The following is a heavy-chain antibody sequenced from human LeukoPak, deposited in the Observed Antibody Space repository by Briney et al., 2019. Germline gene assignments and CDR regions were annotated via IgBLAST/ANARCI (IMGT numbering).Heavy chain of an antibody. CDR3: ARLKVPYTSGLAP. Sequence: SETLSLTCAVYGGSFSGYYWSWIRQPPGKGLEWIGEINHSGGTNYNPSLKSRVTMSVDTSKKQFSLKLSSVTAADTAVYYCARLKVPYTSGLAPWGQGTLVTVSS. CDR2: INHSGGT. D-gene: IGHD6-25*01. J-gene: IGHJ5*02. V-gene: IGHV4-34*01. CDR1: GGSFSGYY.